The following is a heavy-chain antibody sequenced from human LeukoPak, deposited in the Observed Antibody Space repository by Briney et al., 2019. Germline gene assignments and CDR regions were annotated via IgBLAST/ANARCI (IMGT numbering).Heavy chain of an antibody. CDR1: GFTFSSYG. V-gene: IGHV3-23*01. CDR2: ISGSGGST. J-gene: IGHJ3*02. D-gene: IGHD1-7*01. Sequence: GGSLRLSCAASGFTFSSYGMSWVRQAPGKGLEWVSSISGSGGSTYYADSVKGRFTISRDNSKNTLYLQMNSLRAEDTAVYYCAKWDDWNYSAAADDAFDIWGQGTMVTVSS. CDR3: AKWDDWNYSAAADDAFDI.